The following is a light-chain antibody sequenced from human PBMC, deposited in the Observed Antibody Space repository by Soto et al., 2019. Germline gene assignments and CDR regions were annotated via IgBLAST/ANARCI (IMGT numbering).Light chain of an antibody. CDR1: QSVSIK. J-gene: IGKJ2*01. CDR3: QQYNSFPQT. Sequence: EIVLTQSPVTLSLSPGERATLSCRASQSVSIKLAWYQQKPGQAPRLLIYDTSPRATGIPARFIGGGSGTNFSLTISYLQYEDFATYYCQQYNSFPQTFGQGTKVDIK. V-gene: IGKV3-15*01. CDR2: DTS.